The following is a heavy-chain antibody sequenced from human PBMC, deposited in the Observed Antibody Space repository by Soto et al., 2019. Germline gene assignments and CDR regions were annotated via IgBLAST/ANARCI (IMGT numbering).Heavy chain of an antibody. D-gene: IGHD3-22*01. V-gene: IGHV4-39*01. Sequence: QLQLQESGPGLGKPSEPLSLTCTVSGGSISSRSYYWGWIRQPPGKGLEWIGSIYYSGSTYYNPSLKSRVTISVDTSKNQFSLKLSSVTAADTAVYYCARGYYYDSSGLWGQGTLVTVSS. CDR2: IYYSGST. CDR3: ARGYYYDSSGL. J-gene: IGHJ4*02. CDR1: GGSISSRSYY.